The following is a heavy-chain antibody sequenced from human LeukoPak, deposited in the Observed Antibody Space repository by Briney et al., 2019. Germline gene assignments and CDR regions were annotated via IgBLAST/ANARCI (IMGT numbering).Heavy chain of an antibody. J-gene: IGHJ6*03. CDR2: IYPGDSDT. D-gene: IGHD2-8*01. Sequence: PGESLKISCTGSGYSFTNYWIGWVRQMPGKGLEWMGIIYPGDSDTRYSPSFQGQVTISADKSISTAYLQWSSLKASDTAMYYCARHITGIGYYYYYYMDVWGEGTTVTVSS. CDR1: GYSFTNYW. V-gene: IGHV5-51*01. CDR3: ARHITGIGYYYYYYMDV.